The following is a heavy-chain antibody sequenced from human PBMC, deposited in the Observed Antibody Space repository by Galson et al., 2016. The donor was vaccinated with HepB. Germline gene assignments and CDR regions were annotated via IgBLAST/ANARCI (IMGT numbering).Heavy chain of an antibody. CDR3: AAWTESQPYYYNMDV. V-gene: IGHV4-61*08. CDR1: GGSVSSDGYY. CDR2: IYYSWTTST. D-gene: IGHD3/OR15-3a*01. Sequence: LSLTCTVSGGSVSSDGYYWSWILQPPGKGLEWIRYIYYSWTTSTTYNPSLRIRVTISVDTSKNQLSLKLSSVTAADTAVYYSAAWTESQPYYYNMDVWGQGTTVTVS. J-gene: IGHJ6*02.